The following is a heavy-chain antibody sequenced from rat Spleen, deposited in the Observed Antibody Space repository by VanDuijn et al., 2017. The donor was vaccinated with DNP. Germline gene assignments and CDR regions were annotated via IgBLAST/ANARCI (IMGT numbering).Heavy chain of an antibody. D-gene: IGHD1-12*02. CDR2: IIYDGSRT. Sequence: EVQLVESGGGLVQPGRSLKLSCAASGFTFSNYGMAWVRQTPTKGLEWVAAIIYDGSRTYYRDSVKGRFTISRDNAKSTLYLQMNSLRSEDTATYYCARSNTYYDGTYYYWYFDFWGPGTMVTVSS. J-gene: IGHJ1*01. CDR1: GFTFSNYG. V-gene: IGHV5-29*01. CDR3: ARSNTYYDGTYYYWYFDF.